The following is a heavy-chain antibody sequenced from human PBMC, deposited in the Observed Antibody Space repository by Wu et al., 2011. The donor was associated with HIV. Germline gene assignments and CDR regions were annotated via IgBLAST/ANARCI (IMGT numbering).Heavy chain of an antibody. CDR3: ARVGPCSGGTCLMDY. D-gene: IGHD2-15*01. CDR2: IGTYNGNT. J-gene: IGHJ4*02. Sequence: QVQLVQSGAEVKKPGASVKVSCKASGYTFTTYGISWVRQAPGQGLEWMGWIGTYNGNTNYAQKFQGRVIVTIDTSTSTAYMELRSLRSDDTAVYYCARVGPCSGGTCLMDYWGQGTLVTVSS. CDR1: GYTFTTYG. V-gene: IGHV1-18*01.